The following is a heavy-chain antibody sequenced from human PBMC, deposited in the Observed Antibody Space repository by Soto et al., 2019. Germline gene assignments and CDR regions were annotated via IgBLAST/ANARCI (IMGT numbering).Heavy chain of an antibody. D-gene: IGHD6-25*01. J-gene: IGHJ6*02. V-gene: IGHV1-18*01. CDR3: ACCRGQRGLYGMDV. Sequence: QVQLVQSGAEVKKPGASVKVSCKASGYTFTSYVISWVRQAPGQGLEWMGWISAYNGNTNYAQKLQGRVTMTTDTSTTTANMELSSLRSHDTAVDYGACCRGQRGLYGMDVWGQGTTGTVSS. CDR1: GYTFTSYV. CDR2: ISAYNGNT.